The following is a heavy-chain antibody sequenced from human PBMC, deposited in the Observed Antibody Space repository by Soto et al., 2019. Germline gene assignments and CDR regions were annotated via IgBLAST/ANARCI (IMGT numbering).Heavy chain of an antibody. V-gene: IGHV3-21*01. Sequence: GALRLSCAASGFSLSSYSMNWVRQAPGKGLEWVSSISSSSSYIYYADSVKGRFTISRDNAKNSLYLQMNSLRAEDTAVYYCARDLGIAAAGFDYWGQGTLVTVSS. J-gene: IGHJ4*02. CDR2: ISSSSSYI. CDR3: ARDLGIAAAGFDY. D-gene: IGHD6-13*01. CDR1: GFSLSSYS.